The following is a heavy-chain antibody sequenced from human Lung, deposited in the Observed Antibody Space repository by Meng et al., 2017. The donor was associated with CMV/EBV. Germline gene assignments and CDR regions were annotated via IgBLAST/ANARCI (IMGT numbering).Heavy chain of an antibody. Sequence: SXSASGFTFSSYAMSWVRQAPGKGLEWVSAISGSGGSTYYADSVKGRFTISRDNSKNTLYLQMNSLRAEDTAVYYCAKGGSTSYYYYGMDVWGQGTTVTVSS. CDR1: GFTFSSYA. V-gene: IGHV3-23*01. CDR2: ISGSGGST. J-gene: IGHJ6*02. D-gene: IGHD2-2*01. CDR3: AKGGSTSYYYYGMDV.